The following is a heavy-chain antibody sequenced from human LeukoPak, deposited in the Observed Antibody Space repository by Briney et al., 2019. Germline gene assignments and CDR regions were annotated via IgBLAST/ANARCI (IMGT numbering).Heavy chain of an antibody. CDR2: IYHSGST. D-gene: IGHD4-17*01. CDR3: ARSYGDYVDWYFDL. CDR1: GGSISSGGYS. V-gene: IGHV4-30-2*01. J-gene: IGHJ2*01. Sequence: SETLSLTCAVSGGSISSGGYSWSWIRQPPGKGLEWTGYIYHSGSTYYNPSLKSRVTISVDRSKNQFSLKLSSVTAADTAVYYCARSYGDYVDWYFDLWGRGTLVTVSS.